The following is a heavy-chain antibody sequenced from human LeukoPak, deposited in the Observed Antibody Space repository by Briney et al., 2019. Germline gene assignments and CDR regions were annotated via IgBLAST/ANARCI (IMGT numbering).Heavy chain of an antibody. Sequence: KPSETLSLTCAVYGGSFSGYYWSWIRQPPGKGLEWIGEINHSGSTNYNPSLKSRVTISVDTSKNQFSLKLSSVTAADTAVYYCARDTRGGFGNDAFDIWGQGTMVTVSS. CDR3: ARDTRGGFGNDAFDI. D-gene: IGHD2-2*02. CDR2: INHSGST. CDR1: GGSFSGYY. V-gene: IGHV4-34*01. J-gene: IGHJ3*02.